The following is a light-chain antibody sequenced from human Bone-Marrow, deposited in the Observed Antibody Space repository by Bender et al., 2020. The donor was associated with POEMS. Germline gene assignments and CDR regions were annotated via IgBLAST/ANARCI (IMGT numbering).Light chain of an antibody. J-gene: IGLJ2*01. V-gene: IGLV2-14*01. CDR2: DVS. Sequence: QSALTQPASVSGSPGQSITISCTGTSSDVGGHNYVSWYQQHPGKAPQLMIYDVSNRPSGVSNRFSGSKSGNTASLTISGLQAEDEADYYCCSFAGSNIYVVFGGGTKLTVL. CDR1: SSDVGGHNY. CDR3: CSFAGSNIYVV.